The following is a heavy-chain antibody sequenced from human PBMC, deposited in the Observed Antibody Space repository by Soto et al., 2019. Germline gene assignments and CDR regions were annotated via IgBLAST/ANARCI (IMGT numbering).Heavy chain of an antibody. CDR1: GGSISSGDYY. D-gene: IGHD5-12*01. CDR2: XXXXXXX. V-gene: IGHV4-30-4*02. Sequence: SXXLXXTXXVXGGSISSGDYYXSWIRXPPGKGLXXXXXXXXXXXXXYNPSLKSRVTISVDTSKNQFSLKLSSVTAADTAVYYCARAGADGYNDAFDIWGQGTMVTVSS. CDR3: ARAGADGYNDAFDI. J-gene: IGHJ3*02.